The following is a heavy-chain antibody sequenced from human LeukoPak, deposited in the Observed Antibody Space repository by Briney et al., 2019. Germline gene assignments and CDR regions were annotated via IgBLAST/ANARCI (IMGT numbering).Heavy chain of an antibody. J-gene: IGHJ4*02. CDR3: AKDRGTGYPYYFDY. D-gene: IGHD3/OR15-3a*01. CDR2: IRYDGSNK. Sequence: GGSLRLSCAASGFTFSSYGMHWVRQASGKGLEWVAFIRYDGSNKYYADSVKGRFTISRDSSKNTLYLQMNSLRAEDTAVYYCAKDRGTGYPYYFDYWGQGTLVTVSS. CDR1: GFTFSSYG. V-gene: IGHV3-30*02.